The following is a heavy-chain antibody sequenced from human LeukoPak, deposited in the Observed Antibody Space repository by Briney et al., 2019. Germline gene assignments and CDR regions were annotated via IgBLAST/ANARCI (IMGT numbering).Heavy chain of an antibody. CDR1: GFTFSSYA. Sequence: TGGSLRLSCAASGFTFSSYAMSWVRQAPGKGLEWVSAISGSGGSTYYADSVKGRFTISRDNSKNTLYLQMNSLRAEDTAVYYCAKDGSVLLWFGEWYYFDYWGQGILVTVSS. D-gene: IGHD3-10*01. CDR3: AKDGSVLLWFGEWYYFDY. V-gene: IGHV3-23*01. CDR2: ISGSGGST. J-gene: IGHJ4*02.